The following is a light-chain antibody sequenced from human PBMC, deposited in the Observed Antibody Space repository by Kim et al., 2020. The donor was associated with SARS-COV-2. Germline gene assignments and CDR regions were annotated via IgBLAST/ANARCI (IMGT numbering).Light chain of an antibody. CDR2: RNN. Sequence: TATRTCTGDTNNVGDQGATWLQQHQGHPPKLLSYRNNNRPSGISERLSTSTSGTAASLTITGLQPEDEADYYCSAWDRRLGAWVFGGGTQLTVL. CDR3: SAWDRRLGAWV. CDR1: TNNVGDQG. V-gene: IGLV10-54*01. J-gene: IGLJ3*02.